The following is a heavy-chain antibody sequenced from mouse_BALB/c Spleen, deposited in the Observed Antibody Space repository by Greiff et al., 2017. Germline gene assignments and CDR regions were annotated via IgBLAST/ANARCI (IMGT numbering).Heavy chain of an antibody. CDR1: GFTFSSYT. CDR2: ISNGSGST. V-gene: IGHV5-12-2*01. Sequence: DVKLVESGGGLVQPGGSLKLSCAASGFTFSSYTMSWVRQTPEKRLEWVAYISNGSGSTYYPDTVKGRFTISRDNAKNTLYLQMSSLKSEDTAMYYGARHDDANYGYYFDYWGQGTTLTVSS. D-gene: IGHD1-1*01. CDR3: ARHDDANYGYYFDY. J-gene: IGHJ2*01.